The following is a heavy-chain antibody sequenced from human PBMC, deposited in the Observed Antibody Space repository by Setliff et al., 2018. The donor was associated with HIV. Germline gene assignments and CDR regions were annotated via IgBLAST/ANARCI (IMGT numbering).Heavy chain of an antibody. CDR1: GYSISSGFY. D-gene: IGHD3-22*01. J-gene: IGHJ1*01. CDR2: IYYSGST. Sequence: SETLSLTCAVSGYSISSGFYWGWIRQPPGKGLEWIGSIYYSGSTNYNPSLKSRVTVSVDTSKNQFSLKLSSVTAADTAVYYCARAGYYGSTSYWEYFQHWGQGTLVTVSS. CDR3: ARAGYYGSTSYWEYFQH. V-gene: IGHV4-38-2*01.